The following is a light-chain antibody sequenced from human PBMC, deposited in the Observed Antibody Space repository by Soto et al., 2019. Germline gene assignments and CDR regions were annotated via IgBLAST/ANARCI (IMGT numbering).Light chain of an antibody. CDR2: EVN. CDR1: SGDIGTYNL. J-gene: IGLJ1*01. V-gene: IGLV2-23*02. CDR3: CLFAGSGPGV. Sequence: QSVLTQPASVSGSPGQSIAISCTGTSGDIGTYNLVSWYQQHPGKAPKLMISEVNKRPSGVSDRFSGSKSGDTASLTISGLRTEDEVDYYCCLFAGSGPGVFATGSKVXVL.